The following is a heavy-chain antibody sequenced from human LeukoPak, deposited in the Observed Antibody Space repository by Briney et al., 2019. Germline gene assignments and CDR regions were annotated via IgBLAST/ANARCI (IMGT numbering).Heavy chain of an antibody. CDR1: GFTFSRYY. CDR3: TRDENSAVPTFRFDH. J-gene: IGHJ4*02. D-gene: IGHD4-17*01. Sequence: GGPLRLSCAASGFTFSRYYMSWVRQTPGKGLERLANIKEDGSETYYVDSVKGRFTISRDNAKNSLYLQMSSLRAENTAVYYCTRDENSAVPTFRFDHWGQGTLVTDSS. CDR2: IKEDGSET. V-gene: IGHV3-7*01.